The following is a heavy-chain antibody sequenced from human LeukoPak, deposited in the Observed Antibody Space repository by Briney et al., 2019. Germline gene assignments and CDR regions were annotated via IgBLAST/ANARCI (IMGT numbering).Heavy chain of an antibody. Sequence: GGSLRLSCAASGFIFSNDAMSWVRQAPGKGLEWVSAISGSGDTTYYADSVKGRITISRDNSKNTLYLQTNSLRAEDTAVYYCAKDTTIANGAIVVVIAATYFDYWGQGTLVTVSS. J-gene: IGHJ4*02. CDR1: GFIFSNDA. CDR3: AKDTTIANGAIVVVIAATYFDY. V-gene: IGHV3-23*01. D-gene: IGHD2-15*01. CDR2: ISGSGDTT.